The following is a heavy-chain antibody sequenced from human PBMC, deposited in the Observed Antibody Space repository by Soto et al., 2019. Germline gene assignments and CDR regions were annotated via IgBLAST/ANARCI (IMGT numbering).Heavy chain of an antibody. Sequence: GGSLRLSCAASGFTFSSKYMSWIRQAPGKGLEWVATIWPDGSDRKFVDFVMGRFTVSRDNAETSLFLQMNSLRVEDTAMYYCASLLGSGTTFDYWGQGT. CDR3: ASLLGSGTTFDY. D-gene: IGHD1-1*01. J-gene: IGHJ4*02. CDR2: IWPDGSDR. V-gene: IGHV3-7*01. CDR1: GFTFSSKY.